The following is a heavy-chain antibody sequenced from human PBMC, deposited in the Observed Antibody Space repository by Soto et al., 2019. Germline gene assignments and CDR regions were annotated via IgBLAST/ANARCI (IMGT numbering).Heavy chain of an antibody. D-gene: IGHD2-2*02. CDR2: ISAYNGKT. CDR1: GYTFTSYG. CDR3: ARDIRNCISTSCYIPHYYYGMGV. Sequence: QVQLVQSGAEVKKPGASVKVSCKASGYTFTSYGISWVRQAPGQGLEWMGWISAYNGKTNYAQKLHGRVTMTTDTSTRTGYMELRSLRSDDTAVYYCARDIRNCISTSCYIPHYYYGMGVWGQGTTVTVSS. J-gene: IGHJ6*02. V-gene: IGHV1-18*01.